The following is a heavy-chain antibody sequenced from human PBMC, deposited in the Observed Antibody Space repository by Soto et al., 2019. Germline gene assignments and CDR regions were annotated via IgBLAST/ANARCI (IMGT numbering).Heavy chain of an antibody. CDR3: TTYYYYDSSGYRYDY. D-gene: IGHD3-22*01. V-gene: IGHV3-15*01. J-gene: IGHJ4*02. Sequence: GGSLRLSCAASGFTFSNAWMSWVRQAPGKGLEWVGRIKSKTDGGTTDYAAPVKGRFTISRDDSKNTLYLQMNSLKTEDTAVYYCTTYYYYDSSGYRYDYWGQGTLVTVSS. CDR1: GFTFSNAW. CDR2: IKSKTDGGTT.